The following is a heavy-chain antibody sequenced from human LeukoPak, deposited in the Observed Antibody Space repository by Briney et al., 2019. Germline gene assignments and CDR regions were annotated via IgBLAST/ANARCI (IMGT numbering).Heavy chain of an antibody. D-gene: IGHD5-18*01. CDR3: ARGYSYGYEADY. Sequence: ASVKVSCKASGYTFTSYDINWVRQATGQGLEWMGWMNPNSGNTGYAQKFQGRVTITRITSISTAYMELSSLRSEDTAVYYCARGYSYGYEADYWGQGTLVTVSS. CDR1: GYTFTSYD. V-gene: IGHV1-8*03. J-gene: IGHJ4*02. CDR2: MNPNSGNT.